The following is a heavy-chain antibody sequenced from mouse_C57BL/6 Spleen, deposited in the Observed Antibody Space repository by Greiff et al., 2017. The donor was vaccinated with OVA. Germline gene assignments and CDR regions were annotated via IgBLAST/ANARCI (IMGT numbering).Heavy chain of an antibody. J-gene: IGHJ1*03. Sequence: EVKLVESGEGLVKPGGSLKLSCAASGFTFSSYAMSWVRQTPEKRLEWVAYISSGGDCIYYADTVKGRFTISRDNARNTLYLQMSSLKSEDTAMYYCTRDGSSHWYFDVWGTGTTVTVSS. CDR1: GFTFSSYA. V-gene: IGHV5-9-1*02. CDR2: ISSGGDCI. CDR3: TRDGSSHWYFDV. D-gene: IGHD1-1*01.